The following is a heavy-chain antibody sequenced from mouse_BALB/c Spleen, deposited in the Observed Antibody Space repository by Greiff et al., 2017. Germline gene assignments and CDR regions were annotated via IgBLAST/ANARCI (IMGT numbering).Heavy chain of an antibody. J-gene: IGHJ4*01. V-gene: IGHV14-3*02. CDR3: AFTTVVATPDAMDY. D-gene: IGHD1-1*01. CDR1: GFNIKDTY. CDR2: IDPANGNT. Sequence: EVKLQESGAELVKPGASVKLSCTASGFNIKDTYMHWVKQRPEQGLEWIGRIDPANGNTKYDPKFQGKATITADTSSNTAYLQLSSLTSEDTAVYYCAFTTVVATPDAMDYWGQGTSVTVSS.